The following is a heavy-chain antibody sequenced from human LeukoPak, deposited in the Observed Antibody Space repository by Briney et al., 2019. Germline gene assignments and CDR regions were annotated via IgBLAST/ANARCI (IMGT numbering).Heavy chain of an antibody. CDR3: ARGPPPRVRGARPYYFDY. CDR1: GYTFTSYG. J-gene: IGHJ4*02. CDR2: ISAYNGNT. V-gene: IGHV1-18*01. Sequence: GASVKVSCKASGYTFTSYGISWVRQAPGQGLEWMGWISAYNGNTNYAQKLQGRVTMTTDTSTSTAYMELRSLRSDDTAVYYCARGPPPRVRGARPYYFDYWGQGTLVTVSS. D-gene: IGHD3-10*01.